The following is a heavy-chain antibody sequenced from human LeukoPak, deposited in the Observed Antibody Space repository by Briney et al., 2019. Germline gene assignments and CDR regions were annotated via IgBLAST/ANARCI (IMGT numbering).Heavy chain of an antibody. D-gene: IGHD2-2*01. Sequence: GGSLRLSCAASGFTFSSYGMHWVRQAPGKGLEWVAFIRYDGGNKYYADSVKGRFTISRDNSKNTLYLQMNSLRAEDTAVYYCAKLYCSSTSCYKRNNWFDPWGQGTLVTVSS. CDR1: GFTFSSYG. J-gene: IGHJ5*02. V-gene: IGHV3-30*02. CDR2: IRYDGGNK. CDR3: AKLYCSSTSCYKRNNWFDP.